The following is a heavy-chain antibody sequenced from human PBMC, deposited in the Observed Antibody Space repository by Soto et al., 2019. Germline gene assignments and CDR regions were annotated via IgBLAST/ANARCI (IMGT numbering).Heavy chain of an antibody. CDR2: INPSGGST. D-gene: IGHD3-3*01. CDR3: ARESKSSGYYYYGMDV. J-gene: IGHJ6*02. V-gene: IGHV1-46*01. Sequence: ASVKVSCKASGYTFTSYYMHWVRQAPGQGLEWMGIINPSGGSTSYAQKFQGRVTMTRDTSTSTVYMELSSLRSEGTAVYYCARESKSSGYYYYGMDVWGQGTTVTVSS. CDR1: GYTFTSYY.